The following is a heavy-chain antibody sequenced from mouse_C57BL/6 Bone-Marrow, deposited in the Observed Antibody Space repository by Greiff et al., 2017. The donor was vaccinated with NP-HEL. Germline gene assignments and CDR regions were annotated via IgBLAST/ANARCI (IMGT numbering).Heavy chain of an antibody. CDR1: GYTFTSYW. J-gene: IGHJ3*01. V-gene: IGHV1-61*01. Sequence: QVQLQQPGAELVRPGSSVKLSCKASGYTFTSYWMDWVKQRPGQGLEWIGNIYPSDSETHYNQKFKDKATLTVDKSTSTAYMQLSSLTSEDSAVYYCARYDGSLYWGQGTLVTVSA. D-gene: IGHD2-3*01. CDR3: ARYDGSLY. CDR2: IYPSDSET.